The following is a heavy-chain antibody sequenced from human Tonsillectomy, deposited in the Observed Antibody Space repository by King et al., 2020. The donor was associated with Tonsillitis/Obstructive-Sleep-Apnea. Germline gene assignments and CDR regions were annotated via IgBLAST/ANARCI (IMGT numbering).Heavy chain of an antibody. J-gene: IGHJ5*02. CDR1: GFTFGDYG. V-gene: IGHV3-49*04. Sequence: VQLVESGGGLVQPGRSLRLSCTASGFTFGDYGMSWVRQAPGKGLEWVGFIRSKAYGGTTEYAASVKGRFTISRDDSKSIAYLQMNSLKTEDTAVYYCTRALGTGEWGWFDPWGQGTLVTVSS. D-gene: IGHD7-27*01. CDR3: TRALGTGEWGWFDP. CDR2: IRSKAYGGTT.